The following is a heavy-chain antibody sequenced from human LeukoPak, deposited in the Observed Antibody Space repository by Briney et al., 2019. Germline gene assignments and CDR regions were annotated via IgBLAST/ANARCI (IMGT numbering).Heavy chain of an antibody. CDR3: ARGLYYGSGSYYFDC. V-gene: IGHV4-59*01. CDR2: IYYSGST. D-gene: IGHD3-10*01. CDR1: GGSISSYY. J-gene: IGHJ4*02. Sequence: PSETLSLTCTVSGGSISSYYWSWIRQPPGKGLEWIGYIYYSGSTNYNPSLKSRVTISVDTSKNQFSLKLSSVTAADTAVYYCARGLYYGSGSYYFDCWGQGTLVTVSS.